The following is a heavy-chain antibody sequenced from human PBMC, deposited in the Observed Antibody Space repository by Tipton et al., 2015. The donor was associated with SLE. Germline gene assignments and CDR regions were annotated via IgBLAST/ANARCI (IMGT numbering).Heavy chain of an antibody. V-gene: IGHV4-39*01. D-gene: IGHD6-25*01. CDR2: VFDTGYT. CDR1: GRLITNTPFY. J-gene: IGHJ4*02. CDR3: ARQDLGRAATLTFRS. Sequence: TLSLSCHVPGRLITNTPFYWPWIRHPRGQGLEWFGSVFDTGYTAYNPSLEGRMSISVDTSNNEFSLKLRSVTAADTAVYFCARQDLGRAATLTFRSWGLGALVTVSS.